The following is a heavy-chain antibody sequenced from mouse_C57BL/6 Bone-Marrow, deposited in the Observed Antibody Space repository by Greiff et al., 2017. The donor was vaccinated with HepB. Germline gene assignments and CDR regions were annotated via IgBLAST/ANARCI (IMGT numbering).Heavy chain of an antibody. CDR1: GYTFTSYW. J-gene: IGHJ1*03. CDR2: IDPSDSYT. Sequence: QVQLQQPGAELVKPGASVKLSCKASGYTFTSYWMQWVKQRPGQGLEWIGEIDPSDSYTNYNQKFKGKATLTVDTSSSTAYMPLSSLTSEDSAVYYCASVYYGSSYYWYFDVWGTGTTVTVSS. CDR3: ASVYYGSSYYWYFDV. D-gene: IGHD1-1*01. V-gene: IGHV1-50*01.